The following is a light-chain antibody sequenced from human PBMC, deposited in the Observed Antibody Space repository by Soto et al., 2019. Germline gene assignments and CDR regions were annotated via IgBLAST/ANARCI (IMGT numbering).Light chain of an antibody. CDR3: SSYTRQYTPSYV. J-gene: IGLJ1*01. V-gene: IGLV2-14*01. CDR2: EVS. Sequence: QSALTQPASVAGSPGQSITLSCTGTSSDVGGCNYVSWYQQHPGKAPKLMIYEVSNRPSGISHRFSGSKSGNTASLTISGLRAEDEADYYCSSYTRQYTPSYVFGTGTKVTVL. CDR1: SSDVGGCNY.